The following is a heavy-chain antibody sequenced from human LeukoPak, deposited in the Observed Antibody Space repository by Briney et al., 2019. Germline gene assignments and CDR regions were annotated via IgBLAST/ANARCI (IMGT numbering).Heavy chain of an antibody. CDR2: IIPIFGTA. V-gene: IGHV1-69*01. CDR1: GGTFTSYA. Sequence: SVKVSCKASGGTFTSYAISWVRQAPGQGLEWMGGIIPIFGTANYAQKFQGRVTITADESTSTAYMELSSLRSEDTAVYYCARDGEIYDFWSGLNNWFDPWGQGTLVTVSS. J-gene: IGHJ5*02. CDR3: ARDGEIYDFWSGLNNWFDP. D-gene: IGHD3-3*01.